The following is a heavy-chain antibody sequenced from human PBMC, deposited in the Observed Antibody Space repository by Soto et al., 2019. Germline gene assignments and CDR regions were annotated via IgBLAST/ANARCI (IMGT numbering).Heavy chain of an antibody. Sequence: EVQLLESGGGLVQPGGSLRLSCAASGFTFSSYAMSWVRQAPGKGLEWVSTISGSGTGTYYAYSVTGRFTISRDNSKNTLYLQMNSLGAEDTAVYYCAKRGRGAVAFDYWGQGTLVTVSS. CDR3: AKRGRGAVAFDY. CDR2: ISGSGTGT. CDR1: GFTFSSYA. D-gene: IGHD6-19*01. J-gene: IGHJ4*02. V-gene: IGHV3-23*01.